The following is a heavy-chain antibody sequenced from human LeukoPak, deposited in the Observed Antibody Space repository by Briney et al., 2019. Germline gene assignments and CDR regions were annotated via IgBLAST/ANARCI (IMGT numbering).Heavy chain of an antibody. J-gene: IGHJ4*02. CDR2: ITSSSSII. D-gene: IGHD1-14*01. CDR1: GFTFSSYE. CDR3: VRNLPFDY. Sequence: PGGSLRLSCAASGFTFSSYEMNWVRQAQGKGLEWVSYITSSSSIIYYADSVKGRFTISRDNAKNSLYLQMNSLRDEDTAVYYCVRNLPFDYWGQGTLVTVSS. V-gene: IGHV3-48*03.